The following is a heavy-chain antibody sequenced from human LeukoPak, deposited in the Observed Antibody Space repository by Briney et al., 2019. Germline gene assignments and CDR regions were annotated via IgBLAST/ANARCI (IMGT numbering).Heavy chain of an antibody. J-gene: IGHJ3*02. CDR1: GFTFSDYY. CDR2: ISSRGSTI. D-gene: IGHD1-14*01. Sequence: GGSLRLSCAASGFTFSDYYMSWIRQAPGKGLEWISYISSRGSTILYADPVKGRFTISRDNAKNSLFLQMNSLRVEDTAVYYCAREPGAFDIWGQGTMVTVSS. CDR3: AREPGAFDI. V-gene: IGHV3-11*01.